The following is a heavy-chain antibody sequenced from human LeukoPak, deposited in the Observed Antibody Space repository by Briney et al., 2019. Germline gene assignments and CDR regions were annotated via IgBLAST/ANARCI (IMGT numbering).Heavy chain of an antibody. CDR3: ARSKFGELSFDY. Sequence: SETLSLTCTVSGGSISSYYWSWIRQPPGKGLEWIGYIYYSGSTNYNPSLKSRVTISVDTSKNQFSLKLSSVTAADTAVYYCARSKFGELSFDYWGQGTLVTVSS. D-gene: IGHD3-10*01. V-gene: IGHV4-59*01. J-gene: IGHJ4*02. CDR1: GGSISSYY. CDR2: IYYSGST.